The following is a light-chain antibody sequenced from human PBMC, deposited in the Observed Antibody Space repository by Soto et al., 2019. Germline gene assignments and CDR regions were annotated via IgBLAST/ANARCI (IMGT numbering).Light chain of an antibody. CDR3: SSYTSANTWV. CDR2: EVS. V-gene: IGLV2-14*01. Sequence: QSALTQPASVSGSPGQSITISCTGSSSDIGGYNFVSWYQQYPGKAPKLMICEVSNRPSGVSDRFSGSKSGNTASLSISGLQAEDEANYYCSSYTSANTWVLGGGTKVTVL. CDR1: SSDIGGYNF. J-gene: IGLJ3*02.